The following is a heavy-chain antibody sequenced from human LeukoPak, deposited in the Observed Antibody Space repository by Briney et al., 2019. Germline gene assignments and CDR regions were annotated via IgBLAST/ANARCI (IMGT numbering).Heavy chain of an antibody. CDR2: ISSSSSYI. V-gene: IGHV3-21*01. J-gene: IGHJ5*02. CDR3: ARDAFDILTGYHRFDP. CDR1: GFAFSSYS. Sequence: GGSLRLSCAASGFAFSSYSMNWVRQAPGKGLEWVSSISSSSSYIYYADSVKGRFTISRDNAKNPLYLQMNSLRAEDTAVYYCARDAFDILTGYHRFDPWGQGTLVTVSS. D-gene: IGHD3-9*01.